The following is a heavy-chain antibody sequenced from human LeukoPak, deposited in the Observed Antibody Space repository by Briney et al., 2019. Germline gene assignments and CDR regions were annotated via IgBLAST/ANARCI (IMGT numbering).Heavy chain of an antibody. Sequence: GRSLRLSCAASGFTFSEYGMHWVRQAPGKGLEWVALISYDGNNKYYADSVKGRFTISRDNSKNMLYLHMNNLRPGDTAAYYCAKDLYQLLSPDLNGAPYNWFDPWGQGTLVSVSS. J-gene: IGHJ5*02. V-gene: IGHV3-30*18. CDR1: GFTFSEYG. CDR3: AKDLYQLLSPDLNGAPYNWFDP. CDR2: ISYDGNNK. D-gene: IGHD2-2*01.